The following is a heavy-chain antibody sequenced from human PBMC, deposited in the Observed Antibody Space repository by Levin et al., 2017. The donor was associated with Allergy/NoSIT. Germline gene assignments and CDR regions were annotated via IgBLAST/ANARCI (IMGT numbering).Heavy chain of an antibody. CDR3: GMNGPGIAVGGCFDP. D-gene: IGHD6-19*01. J-gene: IGHJ5*02. V-gene: IGHV3-74*01. CDR1: GFTFSSYW. Sequence: LSLTCAASGFTFSSYWMHWVRQAPRKGLVWVSRINSDGSSTSYADPVKGRFTISRDNAKNTLYLQMNSLRAEDTAVYYCGMNGPGIAVGGCFDPWGQGTLVTVSS. CDR2: INSDGSST.